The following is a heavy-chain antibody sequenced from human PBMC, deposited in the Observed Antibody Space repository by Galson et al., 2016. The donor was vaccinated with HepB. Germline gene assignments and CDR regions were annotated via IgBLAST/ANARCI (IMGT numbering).Heavy chain of an antibody. CDR3: ARAGGLDI. CDR1: GYSFTSYW. J-gene: IGHJ3*02. Sequence: QSGAEVKKPGESLKISCVGSGYSFTSYWITWVRQMPGKGLEWMGRIDPDDSRADYSPSFQGHVTFSVDTSIRTAYVHWLSLNTSDTAMYYCARAGGLDIWGQGTKVTVSS. V-gene: IGHV5-10-1*01. D-gene: IGHD1-26*01. CDR2: IDPDDSRA.